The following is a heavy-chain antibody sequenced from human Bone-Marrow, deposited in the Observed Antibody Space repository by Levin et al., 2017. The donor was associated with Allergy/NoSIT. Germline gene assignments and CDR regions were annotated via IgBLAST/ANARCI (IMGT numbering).Heavy chain of an antibody. CDR2: INPNSGGT. CDR3: ARGYWFDP. Sequence: GESLKISCKASGYTFTGYYMHWVRQAPGQGLEWMGWINPNSGGTNYAQKFQGWVTMTRDTSISTAYMELSRLRSDDTAVYYCARGYWFDPWGQGTLVTVSS. CDR1: GYTFTGYY. J-gene: IGHJ5*02. V-gene: IGHV1-2*04.